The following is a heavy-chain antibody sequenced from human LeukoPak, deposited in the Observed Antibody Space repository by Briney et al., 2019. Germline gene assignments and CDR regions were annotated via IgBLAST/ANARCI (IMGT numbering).Heavy chain of an antibody. V-gene: IGHV3-23*01. CDR1: GFTFSSYG. J-gene: IGHJ6*02. CDR2: ISGSGTST. CDR3: AKRYCTSTSCNSYYYYHMDV. Sequence: GGSLRLSCAASGFTFSSYGMSWVRQAPGKGLEWVSGISGSGTSTYYADSVKGRFTISRDNSKNTLYLQINSLRVEDTAVYYCAKRYCTSTSCNSYYYYHMDVWGQGTTVIVSS. D-gene: IGHD2-2*01.